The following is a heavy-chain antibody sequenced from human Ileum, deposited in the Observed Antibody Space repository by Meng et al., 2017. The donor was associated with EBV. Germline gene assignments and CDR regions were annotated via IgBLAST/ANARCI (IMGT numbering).Heavy chain of an antibody. CDR2: MYYSGST. J-gene: IGHJ4*02. V-gene: IGHV4-39*07. D-gene: IGHD6-19*01. CDR3: ATRVAAVKYYFDY. Sequence: LQLQESGPGLVKPSGTLSLTCTVSGGSISNGNDYWGWIRQPPGKGLEWIGSMYYSGSTYYNPSLKSRVTMSLDTSKNQFSLQLTSVTAADTALYYCATRVAAVKYYFDYWGQGTLVTVSS. CDR1: GGSISNGNDY.